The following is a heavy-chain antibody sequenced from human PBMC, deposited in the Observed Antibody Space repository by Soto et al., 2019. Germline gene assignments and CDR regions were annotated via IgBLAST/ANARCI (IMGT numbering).Heavy chain of an antibody. D-gene: IGHD4-17*01. Sequence: SETLSLPFSVSGGSVSDKTYYWSWIRQPPGKRLEWIGYVYYSGTTNYNPSLKSRVTISVDLSKNRFSLRLSSVTTADTALYYCARTTAVPNTLRSRYFFDYWGQGTLVTVS. J-gene: IGHJ4*02. CDR1: GGSVSDKTYY. CDR2: VYYSGTT. V-gene: IGHV4-61*01. CDR3: ARTTAVPNTLRSRYFFDY.